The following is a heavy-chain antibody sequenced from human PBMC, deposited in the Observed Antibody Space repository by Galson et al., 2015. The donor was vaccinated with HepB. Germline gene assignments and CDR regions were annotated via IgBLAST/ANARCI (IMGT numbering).Heavy chain of an antibody. Sequence: SLRLSCAASGFTFTGYAMNWVRQPPGRGLEWISSISSGGSYIYYADSVKGRFTISRDNSENTVYLQMHSLRVEDTAVYYCARTFYFDYWGQGTLVTVSS. V-gene: IGHV3-21*01. CDR2: ISSGGSYI. CDR3: ARTFYFDY. D-gene: IGHD3-16*01. J-gene: IGHJ4*02. CDR1: GFTFTGYA.